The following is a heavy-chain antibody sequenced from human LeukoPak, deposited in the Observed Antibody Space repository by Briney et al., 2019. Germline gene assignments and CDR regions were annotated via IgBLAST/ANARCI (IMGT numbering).Heavy chain of an antibody. CDR1: GGSISSYY. V-gene: IGHV4-34*01. Sequence: SETLSLTCTVSGGSISSYYWSWIRQPPGKGLEWIGEINHSGSTNYNPSLKSRVTISVDTSKNQFSLKLSSVTAADTAVYYCARGRSPFYDSSGYVDYWGQGTLVTVSS. D-gene: IGHD3-22*01. J-gene: IGHJ4*02. CDR2: INHSGST. CDR3: ARGRSPFYDSSGYVDY.